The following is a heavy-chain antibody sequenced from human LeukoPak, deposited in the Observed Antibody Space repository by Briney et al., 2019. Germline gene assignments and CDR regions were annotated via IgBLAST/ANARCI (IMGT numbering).Heavy chain of an antibody. Sequence: ASVKVSCKASGYTFTSYGISWVRQAPGQGLEWMGWISAYNGNTNYAQKLQGRVTMTTDTSTSTAYMELRSLRSDDTAVYYCARAGGYCSSTSCYTLDYYYYGMDVWGQGTTVTVSS. CDR3: ARAGGYCSSTSCYTLDYYYYGMDV. D-gene: IGHD2-2*02. CDR1: GYTFTSYG. V-gene: IGHV1-18*01. CDR2: ISAYNGNT. J-gene: IGHJ6*02.